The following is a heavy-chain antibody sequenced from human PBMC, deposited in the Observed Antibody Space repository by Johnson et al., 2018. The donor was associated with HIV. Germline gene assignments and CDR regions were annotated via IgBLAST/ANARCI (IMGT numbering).Heavy chain of an antibody. CDR1: GFTFSSYA. Sequence: QVQLVESGGGVVQPGRSLRLSCAASGFTFSSYAMHWVRQAPGKGLEWVAVISYDGSNKYYADSVKCRFTISRDNANNTLYLQMNSLRAEDTAVYYCAKREWGSIFGVDDAFDIWGQGTMVTVSS. D-gene: IGHD3-3*01. CDR3: AKREWGSIFGVDDAFDI. J-gene: IGHJ3*02. V-gene: IGHV3-30-3*01. CDR2: ISYDGSNK.